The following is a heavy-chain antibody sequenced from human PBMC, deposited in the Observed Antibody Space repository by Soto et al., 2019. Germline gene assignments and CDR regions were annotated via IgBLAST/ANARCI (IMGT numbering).Heavy chain of an antibody. J-gene: IGHJ3*02. V-gene: IGHV1-46*03. CDR1: GDAFTSYY. Sequence: ASVKVSCKASGDAFTSYYMQWVRQAPGQGLEWMGIINPSGGSTSYAQKFQGRVTMTRDTSTSTVYMELSSLRSEDTAVYYCATESLEGGFAIWGQGTMVTVSS. D-gene: IGHD3-16*01. CDR2: INPSGGST. CDR3: ATESLEGGFAI.